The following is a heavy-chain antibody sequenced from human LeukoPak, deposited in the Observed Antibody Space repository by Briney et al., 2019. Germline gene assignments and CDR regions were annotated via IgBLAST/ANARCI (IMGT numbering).Heavy chain of an antibody. V-gene: IGHV1-46*01. D-gene: IGHD3-10*01. CDR1: GYTFTSYF. J-gene: IGHJ4*02. Sequence: ASVKVSCKASGYTFTSYFIRWVRQAPGQGLEWVGIINPSGGSTTYAQKFQGRVTLTRDTSTSTVYMELSSLRSEDTAVYYCARLLWFGGSLDYWGQGILVTVSS. CDR3: ARLLWFGGSLDY. CDR2: INPSGGST.